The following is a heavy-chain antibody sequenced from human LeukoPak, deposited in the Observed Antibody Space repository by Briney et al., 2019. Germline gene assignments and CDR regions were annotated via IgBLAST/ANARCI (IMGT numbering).Heavy chain of an antibody. D-gene: IGHD3-10*01. CDR2: IHHSGST. Sequence: SETLSLTCTVSGGSISSGDYYWTWFRPPPGKGLEWIGYIHHSGSTCNNPSLKSRVIISLDTSQNQFSLRLNSVTAADTAVYYCARVGIIRGVPDYWGQGTLVTVSS. J-gene: IGHJ4*02. CDR3: ARVGIIRGVPDY. CDR1: GGSISSGDYY. V-gene: IGHV4-30-4*01.